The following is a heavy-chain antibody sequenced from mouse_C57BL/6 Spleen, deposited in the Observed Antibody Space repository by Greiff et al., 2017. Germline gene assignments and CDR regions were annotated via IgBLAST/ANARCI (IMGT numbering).Heavy chain of an antibody. J-gene: IGHJ1*03. CDR1: GFTFSSYA. Sequence: EVQLVESGEGLVKPGGSLKLSCAASGFTFSSYAMSWVRQTPEKRLEWVAYISSGGDYIYYADTVKGRFTISRDNARNTLYLQMSSLKSEDTAMYYCTRVGITTVLARYFDVWGTGTTVTVSS. CDR2: ISSGGDYI. D-gene: IGHD1-1*01. V-gene: IGHV5-9-1*02. CDR3: TRVGITTVLARYFDV.